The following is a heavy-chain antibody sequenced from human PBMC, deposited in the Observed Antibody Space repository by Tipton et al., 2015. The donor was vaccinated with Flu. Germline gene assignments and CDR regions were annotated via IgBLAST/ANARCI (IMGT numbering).Heavy chain of an antibody. V-gene: IGHV3-30*03. Sequence: SLRLSCAASGFTFSSYGMHWVRQAPGKGLEWVAVISYDGSNKYYVDSVKGRFTISRDNSKNTLYLQMNSLRAEDTAVYYCATTPFVVVPAAMLGYYGMDVWGQGTTVTVSS. CDR3: ATTPFVVVPAAMLGYYGMDV. D-gene: IGHD2-2*01. CDR1: GFTFSSYG. J-gene: IGHJ6*02. CDR2: ISYDGSNK.